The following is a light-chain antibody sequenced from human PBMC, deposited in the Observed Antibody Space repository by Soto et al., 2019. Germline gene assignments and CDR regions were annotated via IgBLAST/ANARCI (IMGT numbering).Light chain of an antibody. Sequence: SYELTQSPSVSVSPGQTASITCSGDKLGDRYACWYQQKPGQSPVLVIYQDRKRPSGIPERFSGSNSGNTATLTIGGTQAMDEADYYCQAWDSGVVVFGGGTKLTVL. CDR3: QAWDSGVVV. J-gene: IGLJ2*01. CDR2: QDR. CDR1: KLGDRY. V-gene: IGLV3-1*01.